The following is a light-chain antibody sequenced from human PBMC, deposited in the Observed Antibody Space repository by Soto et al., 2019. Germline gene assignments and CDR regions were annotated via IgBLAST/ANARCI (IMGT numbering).Light chain of an antibody. J-gene: IGLJ2*01. CDR2: DVN. V-gene: IGLV2-14*01. CDR3: ASFTRRSTLI. Sequence: QPVLTQPASVSGSPGQSITISCTGTSSDIGAYNYVSWYQQHPGKAPRLMVYDVNNRPLGVSNRFSGSKSGNTASLTISGLLADDEADYYCASFTRRSTLIFGGGTKLTVL. CDR1: SSDIGAYNY.